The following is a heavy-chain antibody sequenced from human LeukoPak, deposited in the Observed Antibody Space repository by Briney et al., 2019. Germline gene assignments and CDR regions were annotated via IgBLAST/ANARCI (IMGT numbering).Heavy chain of an antibody. CDR1: GGTFSSYA. Sequence: SVKVSCKASGGTFSSYAISWVRQAPGQGLEWMGRIIPIFGIANYAQKFQGRVTITADKSTSTAYMELSSLRSEDTAVYYCARTYYYDSSGYCRYYFDYWGQGTLVTVSS. CDR3: ARTYYYDSSGYCRYYFDY. D-gene: IGHD3-22*01. CDR2: IIPIFGIA. J-gene: IGHJ4*02. V-gene: IGHV1-69*04.